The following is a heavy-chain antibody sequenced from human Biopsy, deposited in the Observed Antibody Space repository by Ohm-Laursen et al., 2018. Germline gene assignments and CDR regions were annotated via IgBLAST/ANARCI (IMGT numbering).Heavy chain of an antibody. V-gene: IGHV3-23*01. CDR1: GVTLSGYA. CDR3: ARRAI. Sequence: LTLTCAASGVTLSGYAMNWVRQAPGKGLEWVSTISGTTTKTYYADSAKGRFTISRDNSKNTVSLQMDSLRAEDTAVYYCARRAIWGQGTTVTVSS. J-gene: IGHJ3*02. CDR2: ISGTTTKT.